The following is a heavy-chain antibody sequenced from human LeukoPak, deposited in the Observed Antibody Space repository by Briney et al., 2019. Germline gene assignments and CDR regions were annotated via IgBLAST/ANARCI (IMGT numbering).Heavy chain of an antibody. Sequence: ASVKVSCKASGGTFSSYAISWVRQAPGQGLEWMGWINTNTGNPTYAQGFTGRFVFSLDTSVSTAYLQISSLKAEDTAVYYCARAPKYCSSTSCFDYWGQGTLVTVSS. CDR1: GGTFSSYA. D-gene: IGHD2-2*01. J-gene: IGHJ4*02. CDR2: INTNTGNP. V-gene: IGHV7-4-1*02. CDR3: ARAPKYCSSTSCFDY.